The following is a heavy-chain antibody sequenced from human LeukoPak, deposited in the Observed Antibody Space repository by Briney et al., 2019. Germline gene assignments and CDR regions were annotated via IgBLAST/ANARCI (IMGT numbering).Heavy chain of an antibody. V-gene: IGHV5-51*01. J-gene: IGHJ4*02. CDR2: IYPGDSDT. Sequence: GESLKTSCKGSGDSFTSYWIGWVLQMPGKGLEWMGIIYPGDSDTRYSPSFQGQVTISADKSISTAYLQWSSLKASDTAMYYCARLAYCGGDCYSGLDYWGQGTLVTVSS. D-gene: IGHD2-21*02. CDR3: ARLAYCGGDCYSGLDY. CDR1: GDSFTSYW.